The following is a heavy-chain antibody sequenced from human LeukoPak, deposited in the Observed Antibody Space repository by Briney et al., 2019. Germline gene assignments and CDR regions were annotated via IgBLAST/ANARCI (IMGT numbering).Heavy chain of an antibody. CDR3: ARDIAAAGGGGSPYYYYYMDV. J-gene: IGHJ6*03. Sequence: GASVKVSCKASGYTFTSYGISWVRQAPGQGLEWMGWISAYNGNTNYAQKLQGRVTMTTDTSTSTAYMELRSLRSDDTAVYYCARDIAAAGGGGSPYYYYYMDVWGKGTTVTVSS. V-gene: IGHV1-18*01. CDR1: GYTFTSYG. CDR2: ISAYNGNT. D-gene: IGHD6-13*01.